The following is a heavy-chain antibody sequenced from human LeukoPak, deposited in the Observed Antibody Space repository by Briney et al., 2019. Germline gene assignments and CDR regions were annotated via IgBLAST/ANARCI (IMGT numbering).Heavy chain of an antibody. CDR1: GFTFSSYG. CDR2: ISYDGSNK. V-gene: IGHV3-30*03. CDR3: ASSSWSRSNWFDP. Sequence: PGGSLRLSCAASGFTFSSYGMHWVRQAPGKGLEWVAVISYDGSNKYYADSVKGRFTISRDNSKNTLYLQMNSLRVEDTAVYYCASSSWSRSNWFDPWGQGTLVTVSS. D-gene: IGHD6-13*01. J-gene: IGHJ5*02.